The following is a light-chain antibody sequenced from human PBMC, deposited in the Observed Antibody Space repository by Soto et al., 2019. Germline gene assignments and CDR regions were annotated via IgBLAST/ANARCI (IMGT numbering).Light chain of an antibody. CDR3: QQYGSSP. V-gene: IGKV3-20*01. J-gene: IGKJ5*01. CDR2: GAS. CDR1: QSVSSSY. Sequence: EIVLTQSPGTLSLSPGERATLSCRASQSVSSSYLAWYQQKPGQAPRLLIYGASSRATGIPDRFSGSGSGTDFNLTIIRLEPEDFAVYYCQQYGSSPFGQGTRLEIK.